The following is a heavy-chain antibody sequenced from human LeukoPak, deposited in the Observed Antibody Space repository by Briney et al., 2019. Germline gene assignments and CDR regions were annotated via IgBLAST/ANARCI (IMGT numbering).Heavy chain of an antibody. CDR1: GGSISSYY. CDR2: IYYSGST. CDR3: AGTSYYYYYGMDV. Sequence: SETLSLTCTVSGGSISSYYWSWIRQPPGKGLEWIGYIYYSGSTNYNPSLKSRATISVDTSKNQFSLKLSSVTAADTAVYYCAGTSYYYYYGMDVWGQGTTVTVSS. V-gene: IGHV4-59*12. D-gene: IGHD1-26*01. J-gene: IGHJ6*02.